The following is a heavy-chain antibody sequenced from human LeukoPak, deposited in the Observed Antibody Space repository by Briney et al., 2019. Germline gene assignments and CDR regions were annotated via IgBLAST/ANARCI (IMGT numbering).Heavy chain of an antibody. D-gene: IGHD3-10*01. CDR1: GFTFSTDW. CDR3: ARHLNYFLDY. CDR2: ISTDGSIT. J-gene: IGHJ4*02. V-gene: IGHV3-74*01. Sequence: GGSLRLSCAASGFTFSTDWMHWVRQAPGKGLVWVSRISTDGSITSYADSVKGRFTVSRDNAKDTLYLQMNSLRAEDTAVYYCARHLNYFLDYWGQGTLVTVSS.